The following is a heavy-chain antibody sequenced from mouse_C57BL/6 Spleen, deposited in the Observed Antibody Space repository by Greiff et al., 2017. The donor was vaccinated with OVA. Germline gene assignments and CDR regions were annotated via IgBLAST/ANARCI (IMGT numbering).Heavy chain of an antibody. CDR2: IDPETGGT. V-gene: IGHV1-15*01. Sequence: QVQLQQSGAELVRPGASVTLSCEASGYTFTDYEMHWVKQTPVHGLEWIGAIDPETGGTAYNQKFKGKAILTADKSSSTAYMELRSLTSEDSAVYYCTRRFDYYIGYWGQSTTLTVSS. J-gene: IGHJ2*01. CDR1: GYTFTDYE. D-gene: IGHD2-4*01. CDR3: TRRFDYYIGY.